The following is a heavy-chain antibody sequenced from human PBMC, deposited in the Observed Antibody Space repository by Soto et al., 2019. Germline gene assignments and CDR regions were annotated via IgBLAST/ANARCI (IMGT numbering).Heavy chain of an antibody. V-gene: IGHV4-4*02. Sequence: SETLSLTCAVSGGSISSSNWWRWVRQPPGKGLEWIGEIYHSGSTNYNPSLKSRVTISVDKSKNQFSLKLSSVTAADTAVYYCARGLVAATLNYYYGMDVWGQGTTVTVSS. CDR1: GGSISSSNW. CDR2: IYHSGST. J-gene: IGHJ6*02. CDR3: ARGLVAATLNYYYGMDV. D-gene: IGHD2-15*01.